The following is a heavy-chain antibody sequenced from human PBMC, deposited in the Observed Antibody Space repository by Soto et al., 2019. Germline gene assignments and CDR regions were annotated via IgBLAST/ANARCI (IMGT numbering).Heavy chain of an antibody. D-gene: IGHD2-15*01. Sequence: GESLKFSCKGSGYSFTSYWIGWVRQMPGKGLEWMGIIYPGDSDTRYSPSFQGQVTISADKSISTAYLQWSSLKASDTAMYYCARLGGYCSGGSCYEDYYYYYMDGWCKGATVNVTS. CDR1: GYSFTSYW. CDR2: IYPGDSDT. V-gene: IGHV5-51*01. CDR3: ARLGGYCSGGSCYEDYYYYYMDG. J-gene: IGHJ6*03.